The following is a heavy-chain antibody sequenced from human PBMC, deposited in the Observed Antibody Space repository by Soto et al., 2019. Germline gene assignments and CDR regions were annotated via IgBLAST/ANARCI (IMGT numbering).Heavy chain of an antibody. Sequence: QVQLVESGGGVVQPGRSLRLSCAASGFTFSSYAMHRVRQAPGKGLEWVAVISYDGSNKYYADSVKGRFTISRDNSKNTLYLQMNSLRAEDTAVYYCARDRSSGWLGYSVDCYWGQGTLVTVSS. V-gene: IGHV3-30-3*01. J-gene: IGHJ4*02. CDR3: ARDRSSGWLGYSVDCY. CDR1: GFTFSSYA. D-gene: IGHD6-19*01. CDR2: ISYDGSNK.